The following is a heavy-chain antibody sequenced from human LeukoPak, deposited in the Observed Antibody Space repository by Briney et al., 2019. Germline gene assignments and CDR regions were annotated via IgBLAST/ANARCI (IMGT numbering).Heavy chain of an antibody. CDR3: ARDNLQPHTYYYYYYMDV. J-gene: IGHJ6*03. CDR1: GFTFDDYG. CDR2: INWNGGST. D-gene: IGHD4-11*01. V-gene: IGHV3-20*04. Sequence: PGRSLRLSCAASGFTFDDYGMSWVRQAPGKGLEWVSGINWNGGSTGYADSVKGRFTISRDNAKNSLYLQMNSLRAEDTALYYCARDNLQPHTYYYYYYMDVWGKGTTVTVSS.